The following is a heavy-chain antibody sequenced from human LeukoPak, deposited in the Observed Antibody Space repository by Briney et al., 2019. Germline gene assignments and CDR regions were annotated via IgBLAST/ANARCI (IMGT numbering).Heavy chain of an antibody. CDR2: INPNSGGT. Sequence: ASVKVSCKASGYTFTGYCMHWVRQAPGQGLEWMGWINPNSGGTNYAQKFQGRVTMTRDTSISTAYMELSRLRSDDTAVYYCARSGVVVVPAAITTNWFDPWGQGTLVTVSS. CDR1: GYTFTGYC. CDR3: ARSGVVVVPAAITTNWFDP. D-gene: IGHD2-2*02. J-gene: IGHJ5*02. V-gene: IGHV1-2*02.